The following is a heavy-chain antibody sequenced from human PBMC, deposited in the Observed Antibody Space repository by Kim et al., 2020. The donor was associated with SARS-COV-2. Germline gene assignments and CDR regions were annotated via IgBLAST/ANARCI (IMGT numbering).Heavy chain of an antibody. Sequence: SETLSLTCDVSGGSIISTNWWSWVRQSPGKGLEWIGEMDHSGTTNYNPSLKSRVTMSVDTSKSQLFLRLSPVTAADSAVYYCARESSEYTNGWFIDSWGQGTLVSVSS. CDR1: GGSIISTNW. D-gene: IGHD6-19*01. CDR3: ARESSEYTNGWFIDS. V-gene: IGHV4-4*02. J-gene: IGHJ4*02. CDR2: MDHSGTT.